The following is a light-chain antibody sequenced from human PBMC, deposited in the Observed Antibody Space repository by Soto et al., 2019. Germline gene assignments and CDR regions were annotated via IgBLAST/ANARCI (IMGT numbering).Light chain of an antibody. CDR2: EVS. Sequence: ALTQPASVSGSPGQSITISCTGTSSDVGGYNYVSWYQQHPGKAPKLMIYEVSNRPSGVSNRFSGSKSGNTASLTISGLQAEDEADYYCSSYTSSSTLVVFGGGTQLTVL. V-gene: IGLV2-14*01. J-gene: IGLJ2*01. CDR1: SSDVGGYNY. CDR3: SSYTSSSTLVV.